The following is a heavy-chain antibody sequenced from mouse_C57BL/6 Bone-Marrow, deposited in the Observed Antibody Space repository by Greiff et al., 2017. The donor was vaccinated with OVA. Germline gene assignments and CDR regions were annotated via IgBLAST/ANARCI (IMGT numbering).Heavy chain of an antibody. D-gene: IGHD2-2*01. CDR1: GYTFTSYW. CDR3: ARSSSTMVTTRDWYFDV. Sequence: QVQLQQPGAELVKPGASVKISCKASGYTFTSYWITWVKQRPGQGLEWIGDIYPGSGSTNYNEKFKSKATLTVDTSSSTAYMQLSSLTSEDSAVYYCARSSSTMVTTRDWYFDVWGTGTTVTVSS. CDR2: IYPGSGST. V-gene: IGHV1-55*01. J-gene: IGHJ1*03.